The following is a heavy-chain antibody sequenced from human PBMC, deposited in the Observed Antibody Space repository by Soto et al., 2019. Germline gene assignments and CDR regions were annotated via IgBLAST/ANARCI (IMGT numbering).Heavy chain of an antibody. CDR1: GFTFDDYA. Sequence: GGSLRLSCAASGFTFDDYAFNWVRQAPGKGLEWVSGISWKGSRIAYADSVEGRFIISTDNAKNSVYLQMNSLRTEDTAFYYCATGPGGYYNSGSQKTWYYYYMNVWGTGTTVTVSS. CDR3: ATGPGGYYNSGSQKTWYYYYMNV. J-gene: IGHJ6*03. D-gene: IGHD3-10*01. CDR2: ISWKGSRI. V-gene: IGHV3-9*01.